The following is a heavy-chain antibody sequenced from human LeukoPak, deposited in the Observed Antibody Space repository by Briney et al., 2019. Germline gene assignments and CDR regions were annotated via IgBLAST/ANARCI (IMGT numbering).Heavy chain of an antibody. CDR2: IYPGDSDT. CDR3: ARHASSIWYFDY. Sequence: GESLNISCKGSGYSLTNYWIGWVRQMPGKGLEWMGIIYPGDSDTRYSPSFEGQVTISADKSVGIVYLQWGSLKASDTAIYYCARHASSIWYFDYWGQGTLVTVSS. D-gene: IGHD6-13*01. CDR1: GYSLTNYW. V-gene: IGHV5-51*01. J-gene: IGHJ4*02.